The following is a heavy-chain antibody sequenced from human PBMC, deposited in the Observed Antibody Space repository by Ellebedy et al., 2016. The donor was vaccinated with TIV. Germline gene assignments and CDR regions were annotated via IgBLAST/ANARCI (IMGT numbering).Heavy chain of an antibody. V-gene: IGHV3-13*01. CDR2: IGTAGDT. CDR3: ARARVENSGSYYLFDY. D-gene: IGHD1-26*01. J-gene: IGHJ4*02. Sequence: GESLKISXAASGFTFSSYDMHWVRQATGKGLEWVSAIGTAGDTYYPGSVKGRFTISRENAKNSLYLQMNSLRAGDTAVYYCARARVENSGSYYLFDYWGQGTLVTVSS. CDR1: GFTFSSYD.